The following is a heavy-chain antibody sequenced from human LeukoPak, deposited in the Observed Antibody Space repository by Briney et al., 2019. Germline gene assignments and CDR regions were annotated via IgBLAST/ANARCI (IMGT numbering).Heavy chain of an antibody. Sequence: GGSLRLSCAASGFTFSSYAMHWVRQAPGKGLEWVAVISYDGSNKYYADSVKGRFTISRDNSKNTLYLQMNSLRAEDTAVYYCASVELAEGYWGQGTLVTVSS. CDR2: ISYDGSNK. CDR1: GFTFSSYA. J-gene: IGHJ4*02. D-gene: IGHD1-7*01. CDR3: ASVELAEGY. V-gene: IGHV3-30-3*01.